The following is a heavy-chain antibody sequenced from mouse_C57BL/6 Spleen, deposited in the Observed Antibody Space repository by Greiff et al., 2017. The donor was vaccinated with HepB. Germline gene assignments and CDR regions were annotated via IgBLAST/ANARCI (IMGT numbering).Heavy chain of an antibody. J-gene: IGHJ2*01. V-gene: IGHV1-80*01. Sequence: QVTLKESGAELVKPGASVKISCKASGYAFSSYWMNWVKQRPGKGLEWIGQIYPGDGDTNYNGKFKGKATLTADKSSSTAYMQLSSLTSEDSAVYFCAKGGDYYGSSWYFDYWGQGTTLTVSS. CDR2: IYPGDGDT. CDR3: AKGGDYYGSSWYFDY. D-gene: IGHD1-1*01. CDR1: GYAFSSYW.